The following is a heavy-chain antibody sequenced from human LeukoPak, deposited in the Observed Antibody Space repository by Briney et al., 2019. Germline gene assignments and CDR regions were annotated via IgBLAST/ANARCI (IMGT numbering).Heavy chain of an antibody. Sequence: PSETLSLTCTVSGYSISSGYYWSWIRQPPGKGLEWIGEINHSGSTNYNPSLKSRVTISVDTSKNQFSLKLSSVAAADTAVYYCARQGSRRGVGFGDMEVYYYYYMDVWGKGTTVTISS. CDR3: ARQGSRRGVGFGDMEVYYYYYMDV. D-gene: IGHD3-10*01. J-gene: IGHJ6*03. CDR1: GYSISSGYY. V-gene: IGHV4-38-2*02. CDR2: INHSGST.